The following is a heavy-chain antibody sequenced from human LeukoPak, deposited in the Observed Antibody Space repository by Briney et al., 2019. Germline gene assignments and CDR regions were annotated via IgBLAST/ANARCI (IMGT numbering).Heavy chain of an antibody. CDR1: GGTFISYV. Sequence: GASVKVSCKASGGTFISYVISWVRQAPGQGLEWMGGIIPIFGTANYAQKFQGRVTIITDESTSTAYMELSSLRSEDTAVYYCVRGGGTEWLLVPFEYWGQGTLVTVSS. CDR2: IIPIFGTA. CDR3: VRGGGTEWLLVPFEY. J-gene: IGHJ4*02. V-gene: IGHV1-69*05. D-gene: IGHD3-22*01.